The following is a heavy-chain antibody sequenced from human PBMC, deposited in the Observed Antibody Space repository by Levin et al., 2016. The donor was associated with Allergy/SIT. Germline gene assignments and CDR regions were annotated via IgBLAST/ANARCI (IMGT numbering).Heavy chain of an antibody. Sequence: WVRQAPGQRLEWMGWLNTGNGNTRYSQKFQGRVTITRDTSASTAYMELSSLTSEDTAVYYCARERGTMVGGVIPPGAYWGQGTLVTVSS. J-gene: IGHJ4*02. D-gene: IGHD3-10*01. CDR2: LNTGNGNT. V-gene: IGHV1-3*04. CDR3: ARERGTMVGGVIPPGAY.